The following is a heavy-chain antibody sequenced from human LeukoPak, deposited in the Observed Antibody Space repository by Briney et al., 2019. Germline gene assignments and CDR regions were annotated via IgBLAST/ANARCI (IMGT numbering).Heavy chain of an antibody. Sequence: PSETLSLTCTVPGGSISSYYWSWIRQPAGKGLGWVGRIYTSGSTNYNPSLKSRVTMSVDTSKNQFSLKLSSVTAADTAVYYCARAPARFYWFDPWGQGTLVTVSS. CDR1: GGSISSYY. J-gene: IGHJ5*02. CDR2: IYTSGST. V-gene: IGHV4-4*07. D-gene: IGHD4-17*01. CDR3: ARAPARFYWFDP.